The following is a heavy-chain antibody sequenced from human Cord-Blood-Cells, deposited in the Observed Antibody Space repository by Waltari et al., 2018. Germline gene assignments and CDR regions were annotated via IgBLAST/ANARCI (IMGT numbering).Heavy chain of an antibody. CDR2: IYYSGST. V-gene: IGHV4-39*01. Sequence: QLQLQESGPGLVKPSETLSLTCTVSGGSISSSSYYWGWIRQPPGKGLEWIGSIYYSGSTYYNPSLKSRVTISVDTSKNQFSLKLSSVTAADTAVYYCARHSTGWLLYYFDYWGQGTLVTVSS. D-gene: IGHD3-22*01. CDR1: GGSISSSSYY. CDR3: ARHSTGWLLYYFDY. J-gene: IGHJ4*02.